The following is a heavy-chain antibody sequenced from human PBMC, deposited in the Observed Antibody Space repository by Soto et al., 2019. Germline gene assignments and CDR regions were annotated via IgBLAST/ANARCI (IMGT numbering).Heavy chain of an antibody. Sequence: PSETLSLTCAVYGGSFSGYYWGWIRQPPGKGLEWIGEINHSGSTNYNPSLKSRVSISVDTSKNQFSLKLSSVTAADTAVYYCARVAKYREYQLLLGYYYYYYYMDVWGKGTTVTVSS. CDR3: ARVAKYREYQLLLGYYYYYYYMDV. CDR2: INHSGST. J-gene: IGHJ6*03. CDR1: GGSFSGYY. V-gene: IGHV4-34*01. D-gene: IGHD2-2*01.